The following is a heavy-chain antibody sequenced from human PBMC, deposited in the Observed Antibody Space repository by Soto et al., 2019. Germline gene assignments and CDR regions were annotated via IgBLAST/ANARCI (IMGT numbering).Heavy chain of an antibody. J-gene: IGHJ6*02. V-gene: IGHV4-59*01. CDR1: GCSISSDY. Sequence: QVQLQESGPGLVKPSETLSLTCSVSGCSISSDYWSWIRQPPGKGLEWIGYIYYTGSTNYTPSLKSRVTISVDTSKNPFSLNLRSVTAADTAVYYCARVLRGVVVVAVREMEDWGQGTKVTVSS. CDR3: ARVLRGVVVVAVREMED. CDR2: IYYTGST. D-gene: IGHD2-15*01.